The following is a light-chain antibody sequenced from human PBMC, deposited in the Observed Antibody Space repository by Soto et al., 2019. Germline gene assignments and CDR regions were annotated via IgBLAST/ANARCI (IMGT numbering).Light chain of an antibody. Sequence: DIQLTQSPSFLSASVGDRVTITCRASQGISSYLAWYQQKPGKAPKLLIYAASHLQSGVPSRFSGSGSGTEFTLTISSLQPEDFATYYCQHLDSYSTFGQGTRLEIK. CDR1: QGISSY. CDR3: QHLDSYST. J-gene: IGKJ5*01. CDR2: AAS. V-gene: IGKV1-9*01.